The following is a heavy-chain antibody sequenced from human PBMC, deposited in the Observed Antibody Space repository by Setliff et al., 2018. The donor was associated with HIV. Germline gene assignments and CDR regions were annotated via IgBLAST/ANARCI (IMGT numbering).Heavy chain of an antibody. Sequence: SETLSLTCAVSGDSISSSNWWSWVRQPPGKGLEWIGEIYHSGRTNYNPSLKSRVSISLDTSKKQVSLKLNSVTAADTAVYYCARGLSIFGVATPGFYSFMDVWGKGTTVTVSS. V-gene: IGHV4-4*02. CDR1: GDSISSSNW. J-gene: IGHJ6*03. CDR2: IYHSGRT. D-gene: IGHD3-3*01. CDR3: ARGLSIFGVATPGFYSFMDV.